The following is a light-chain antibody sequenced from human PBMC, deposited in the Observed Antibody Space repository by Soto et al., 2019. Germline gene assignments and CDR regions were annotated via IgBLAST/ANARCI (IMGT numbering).Light chain of an antibody. CDR3: QRYNNWPRTI. CDR2: GAS. J-gene: IGKJ5*01. V-gene: IGKV3-15*01. Sequence: IGVTQSAATLSVSPGESATLACRASQRFXSNFAWYKQKPGQAPRLLIXGASTRATGIPDRFSGSGSVTEFTLTISSLQSEDFAGYYCQRYNNWPRTIFGQGTRLEI. CDR1: QRFXSN.